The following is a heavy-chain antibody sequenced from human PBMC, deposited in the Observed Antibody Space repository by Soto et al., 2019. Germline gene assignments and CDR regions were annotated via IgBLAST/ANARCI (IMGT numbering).Heavy chain of an antibody. CDR2: IYHSGST. CDR1: GGSISSGGYS. CDR3: ARVPRVGATTGSFDY. Sequence: QLQLQESGSGLVKPSQTLSLTCAVSGGSISSGGYSWSWIRQPPGKGLEWIGYIYHSGSTYYNPSRKSRVTIAVDRSKNQFSLKLSSVTAADTAVYYWARVPRVGATTGSFDYWGQGTLVTVSS. D-gene: IGHD1-26*01. V-gene: IGHV4-30-2*01. J-gene: IGHJ4*02.